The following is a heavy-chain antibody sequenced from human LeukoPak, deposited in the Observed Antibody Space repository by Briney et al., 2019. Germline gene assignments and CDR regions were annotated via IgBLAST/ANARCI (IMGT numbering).Heavy chain of an antibody. J-gene: IGHJ4*02. CDR1: GGSVSSGSYY. Sequence: SETLSLTCTVSGGSVSSGSYYWSWIRQPPGKGLEWIGYIYYNGDTNYNPSLKSRVIISIDTSSNQFSLRLNSMTAADTAVYYCARVLRAASWRSYDYWGQGSLVTVSS. V-gene: IGHV4-61*01. D-gene: IGHD5-18*01. CDR2: IYYNGDT. CDR3: ARVLRAASWRSYDY.